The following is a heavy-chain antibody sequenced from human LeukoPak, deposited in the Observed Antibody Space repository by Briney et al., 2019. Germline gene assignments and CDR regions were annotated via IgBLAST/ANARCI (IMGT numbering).Heavy chain of an antibody. CDR2: ISGSGGNT. CDR3: AKSGYSSSWTPFY. D-gene: IGHD6-13*01. V-gene: IGHV3-23*01. Sequence: PGGSLRLSCAASGFTFSSYAMSWVRQAPGKGLEWVSAISGSGGNTYYADSVKGRFTIPRDNSKNTLYLQMNSLRAEDTAVYYCAKSGYSSSWTPFYWGQGTLVTVSS. CDR1: GFTFSSYA. J-gene: IGHJ4*02.